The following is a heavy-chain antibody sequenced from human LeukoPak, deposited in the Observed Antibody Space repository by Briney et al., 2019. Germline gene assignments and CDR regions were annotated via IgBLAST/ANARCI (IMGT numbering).Heavy chain of an antibody. D-gene: IGHD6-6*01. J-gene: IGHJ5*02. V-gene: IGHV3-23*01. CDR2: ISGSGGST. CDR1: GFTFSSYA. Sequence: GGSLRLSCAASGFTFSSYAMSWVRQAPGKGLEWVSAISGSGGSTYYADSVKGRFTISRDNSKNTLYLQMNSLRAEDTAVYYCAKDRGSSSSFGWFDPWGQGTLVTVSS. CDR3: AKDRGSSSSFGWFDP.